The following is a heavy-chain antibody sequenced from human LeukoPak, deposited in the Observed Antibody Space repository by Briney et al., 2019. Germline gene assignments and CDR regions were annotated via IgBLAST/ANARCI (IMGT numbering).Heavy chain of an antibody. CDR1: GGSVSSGGYY. V-gene: IGHV4-31*03. CDR2: IYYSGRT. Sequence: SQTLSLTCTVSGGSVSSGGYYWTWIPQHPGKGLEWLGYIYYSGRTYYNPSLKSRITISLDTSENRFSLNLTSVSAADTAFYYCARSSDYGDYDWGQGTLVTVSS. D-gene: IGHD4-17*01. J-gene: IGHJ4*02. CDR3: ARSSDYGDYD.